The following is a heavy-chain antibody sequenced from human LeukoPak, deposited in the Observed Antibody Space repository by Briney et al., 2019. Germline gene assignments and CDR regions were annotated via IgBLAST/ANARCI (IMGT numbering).Heavy chain of an antibody. CDR1: GFSLSNSGVG. D-gene: IGHD2-2*01. J-gene: IGHJ4*02. Sequence: GSGPTLVNPTQTLTLTCTFSGFSLSNSGVGVGWIRQPPVKALEWLALIYWDDDKRYSPPLKSRLTITKDTSKNQVVLTMTNMDPVDTATYYFAHKSQLLLEFDYWGQGTLVTVSS. CDR2: IYWDDDK. CDR3: AHKSQLLLEFDY. V-gene: IGHV2-5*02.